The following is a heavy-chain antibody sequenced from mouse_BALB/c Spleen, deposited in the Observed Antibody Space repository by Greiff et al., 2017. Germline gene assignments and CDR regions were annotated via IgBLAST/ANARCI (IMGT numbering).Heavy chain of an antibody. CDR3: ARNGNYVFPYYFDY. J-gene: IGHJ2*01. V-gene: IGHV1-4*01. D-gene: IGHD2-1*01. CDR2: INPSSGYT. CDR1: GYTFTSYT. Sequence: VQLQQSWAELARPGASVKMSCKASGYTFTSYTMHWVKQRPGQGLEWIGYINPSSGYTNYNQKFKDKATLTADKSSSTAYMQLSSLTSEDSAVYYCARNGNYVFPYYFDYWGQGTTLTVSS.